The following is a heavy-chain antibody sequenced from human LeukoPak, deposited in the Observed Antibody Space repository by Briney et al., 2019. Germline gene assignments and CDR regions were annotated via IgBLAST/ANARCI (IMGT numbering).Heavy chain of an antibody. CDR1: GGSISDYY. J-gene: IGHJ5*02. CDR3: ARASSSWYAGWFDP. CDR2: MHTSGNT. D-gene: IGHD6-13*01. Sequence: SETLSLTCTVSGGSISDYYWIWVRQPAGKGLEWIGRMHTSGNTNYNPSLKSRVTMSLDTSRNQFSLKLSSVTAADTAVYYCARASSSWYAGWFDPWGQGTLVTVSS. V-gene: IGHV4-4*07.